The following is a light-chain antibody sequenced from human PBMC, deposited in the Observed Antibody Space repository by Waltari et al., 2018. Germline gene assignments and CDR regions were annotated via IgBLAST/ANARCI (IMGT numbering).Light chain of an antibody. J-gene: IGLJ2*01. CDR3: AAWDNNLSVVL. V-gene: IGLV1-47*01. Sequence: QSVLTQPPSASGTPGQRVTISCSGSSPNIGSNYVSWYQQLPGTAPKLLIYRINQRPSGVPDRFAGSKSGTSASLAISELRSEDEADYYCAAWDNNLSVVLFGGGTRLTVL. CDR1: SPNIGSNY. CDR2: RIN.